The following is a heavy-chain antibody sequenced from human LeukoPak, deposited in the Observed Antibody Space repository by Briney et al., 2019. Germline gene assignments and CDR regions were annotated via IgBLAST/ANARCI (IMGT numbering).Heavy chain of an antibody. CDR3: ARGAWATRLGS. J-gene: IGHJ4*02. CDR2: IYESGST. CDR1: GESLNSYY. V-gene: IGHV4-34*01. Sequence: PSETLCLTCAVYGESLNSYYWSWIRQPPGKGLEWIGEIYESGSTEYNPSLKSRVTISMVPSKQQFSLSLTSVTAADTAVYYCARGAWATRLGSWGLGTPVIVSS. D-gene: IGHD2-15*01.